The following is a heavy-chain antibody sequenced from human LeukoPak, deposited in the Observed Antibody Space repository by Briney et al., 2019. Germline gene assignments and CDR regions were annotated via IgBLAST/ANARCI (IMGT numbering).Heavy chain of an antibody. CDR1: GYTFTSYD. J-gene: IGHJ6*03. D-gene: IGHD6-13*01. CDR3: ARVGGRGSSWYYYYYYMDV. CDR2: MNPNSGNT. Sequence: ASVKVSCKASGYTFTSYDINWVRQATGQGLEWMGWMNPNSGNTGYAQKFQGRVTMTRNTSISTAYMELSSLRSEDTAVYYCARVGGRGSSWYYYYYYMDVWGKGTTVTISS. V-gene: IGHV1-8*01.